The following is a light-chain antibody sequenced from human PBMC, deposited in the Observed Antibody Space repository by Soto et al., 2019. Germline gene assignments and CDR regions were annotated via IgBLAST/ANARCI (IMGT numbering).Light chain of an antibody. CDR3: MQTLESRT. Sequence: DIVMTQSPLSLTVTPGAPASISCRSSRNLLKANGYTYFHWFLQKPGQSPQLLIYLGYNRAPGVPDRFSGTGSGTDFTLKISRVEAEDVGVYYCMQTLESRTFCQGTRWIS. V-gene: IGKV2-28*01. J-gene: IGKJ1*01. CDR1: RNLLKANGYTY. CDR2: LGY.